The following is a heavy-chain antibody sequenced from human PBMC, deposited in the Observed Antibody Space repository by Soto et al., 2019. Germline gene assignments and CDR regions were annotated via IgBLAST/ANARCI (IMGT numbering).Heavy chain of an antibody. CDR2: FDPEDGET. J-gene: IGHJ4*02. V-gene: IGHV1-24*01. CDR3: ARASIAVAGTLSFTWLLAY. CDR1: GYTLTELS. D-gene: IGHD6-19*01. Sequence: GASVKVSCKVSGYTLTELSMHWVRQAPGKGLEWMGGFDPEDGETIYAQKFQGRVTMTEDTSTDTAYMELSSLRSEDTAVYYCARASIAVAGTLSFTWLLAYWGQGTLVTVSS.